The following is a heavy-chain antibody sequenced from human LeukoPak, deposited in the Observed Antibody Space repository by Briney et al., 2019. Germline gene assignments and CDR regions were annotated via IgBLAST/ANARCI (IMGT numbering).Heavy chain of an antibody. J-gene: IGHJ4*02. CDR1: GYTFTSYY. CDR2: INPSGDST. Sequence: ASVKVSCKASGYTFTSYYIHCVRQAPGQGLEWMGMINPSGDSTNYAQKFHGRVTMTTDTSTSTVYMELSRLDFEDTAVYFCAIQYSSGFSNFDYWGQGTLVTVSS. V-gene: IGHV1-46*01. D-gene: IGHD6-19*01. CDR3: AIQYSSGFSNFDY.